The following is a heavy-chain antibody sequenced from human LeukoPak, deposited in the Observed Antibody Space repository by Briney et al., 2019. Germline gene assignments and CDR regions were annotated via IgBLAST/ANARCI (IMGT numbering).Heavy chain of an antibody. Sequence: SETLSLTCTVSGGSISSSSYYWGWIRQPPGKGLEWIGSIYYSGSTYYNPSLKSRVTISVDTSKNQFSLKLSSATAADTAVYYCASGHDSSSWYAYWGQGTLVTVSS. CDR3: ASGHDSSSWYAY. CDR2: IYYSGST. D-gene: IGHD6-13*01. CDR1: GGSISSSSYY. V-gene: IGHV4-39*07. J-gene: IGHJ4*02.